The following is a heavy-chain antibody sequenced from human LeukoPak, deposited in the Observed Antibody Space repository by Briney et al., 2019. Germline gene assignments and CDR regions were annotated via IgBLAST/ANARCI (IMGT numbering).Heavy chain of an antibody. CDR2: TYYRSKWYN. D-gene: IGHD6-19*01. Sequence: SQTLSLTCAISGDSVSSNSAAWNWIRQSPSRGLEWLGRTYYRSKWYNDYAVSVKSRITINPDTSKNQFSLQLSSVTPEDTAVYYCAREGVIAVAGTALFDYWGQGTLVTVSS. CDR3: AREGVIAVAGTALFDY. J-gene: IGHJ4*02. CDR1: GDSVSSNSAA. V-gene: IGHV6-1*01.